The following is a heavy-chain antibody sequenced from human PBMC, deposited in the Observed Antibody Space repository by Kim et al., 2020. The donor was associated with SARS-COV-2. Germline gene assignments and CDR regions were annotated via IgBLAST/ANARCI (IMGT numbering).Heavy chain of an antibody. Sequence: SEKGRFTISRDNSKNTLYLQMNSLRAEDTAVYYCANTNWGLGYYYYGMDVWGQGTTVTVSS. J-gene: IGHJ6*02. D-gene: IGHD7-27*01. V-gene: IGHV3-23*01. CDR3: ANTNWGLGYYYYGMDV.